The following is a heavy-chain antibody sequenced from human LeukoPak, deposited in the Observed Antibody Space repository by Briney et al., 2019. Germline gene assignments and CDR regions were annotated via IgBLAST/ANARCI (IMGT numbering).Heavy chain of an antibody. CDR3: AKDQAARPHYYYYYYMDV. J-gene: IGHJ6*03. D-gene: IGHD6-6*01. V-gene: IGHV3-7*03. Sequence: GGSLRLSCAASGFTFSSYWMSWVRQAPGKRLEWVANIKQDGSEKDYVDSLKGRFTISRDNSKNSLYLQMNSLRTEDTALYYCAKDQAARPHYYYYYYMDVWGKGTTVTVSS. CDR2: IKQDGSEK. CDR1: GFTFSSYW.